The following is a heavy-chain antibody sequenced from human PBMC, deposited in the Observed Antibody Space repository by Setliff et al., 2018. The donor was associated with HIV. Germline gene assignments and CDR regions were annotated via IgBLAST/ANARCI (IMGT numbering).Heavy chain of an antibody. CDR1: AASIRNSY. CDR3: ARGLGGGFSLDAFDI. J-gene: IGHJ3*02. V-gene: IGHV4-4*07. CDR2: IYTRGST. Sequence: SETLSLTCTVSAASIRNSYWTWIRQPAEKGLEWIGRIYTRGSTNSNPSLKGRVTMSVDTSKNHFSLKLSSVTAADTAIYYCARGLGGGFSLDAFDIWGRGTMVTVSS. D-gene: IGHD2-15*01.